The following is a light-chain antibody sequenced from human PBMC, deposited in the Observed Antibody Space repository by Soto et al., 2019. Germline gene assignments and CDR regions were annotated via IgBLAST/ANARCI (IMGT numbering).Light chain of an antibody. CDR1: QSVSTN. CDR2: DSS. V-gene: IGKV3D-15*01. J-gene: IGKJ1*01. CDR3: QQSPGT. Sequence: EILMTQSPATLSVSPGERATLSCRASQSVSTNLAWYQQKPGQAPRLLIYDSSTRATDIPARFSGSGSGTDFTLTISRLEPGDFAVYYCQQSPGTFGQGTKVDIK.